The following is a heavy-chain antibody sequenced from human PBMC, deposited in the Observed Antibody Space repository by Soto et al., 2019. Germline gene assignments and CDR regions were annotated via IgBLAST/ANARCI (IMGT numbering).Heavy chain of an antibody. V-gene: IGHV3-23*01. CDR1: GFTFSDYA. D-gene: IGHD3-3*01. Sequence: PGGSLRLSCTASGFTFSDYAMACVRQAPGKGLEWVSTISGGSSVTYYGDSVKGRFTISRDNAKKTLFLQLNRLSAEDTATYYCAKVAKSGVVIEYFDSWGQGSLVTVYS. CDR3: AKVAKSGVVIEYFDS. J-gene: IGHJ4*02. CDR2: ISGGSSVT.